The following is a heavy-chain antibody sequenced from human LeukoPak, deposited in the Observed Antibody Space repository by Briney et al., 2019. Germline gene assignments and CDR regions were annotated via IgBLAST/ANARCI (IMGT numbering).Heavy chain of an antibody. CDR1: GFTFSSYS. V-gene: IGHV3-21*01. J-gene: IGHJ4*02. CDR3: ARAIAVAEGY. CDR2: ISGGSGYI. Sequence: GGSLRLSCAASGFTFSSYSMNWVRQAPGKGLEWVSYISGGSGYIYYADSVKGRFTISRDNAKNSLYLQMNSLRAEDTAVYYCARAIAVAEGYWGQGTLVTVSS. D-gene: IGHD6-19*01.